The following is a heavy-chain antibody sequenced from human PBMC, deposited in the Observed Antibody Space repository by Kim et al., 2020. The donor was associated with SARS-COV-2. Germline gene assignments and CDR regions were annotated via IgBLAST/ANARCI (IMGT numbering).Heavy chain of an antibody. CDR3: ARVGTMVRGVRYYYYYYGMDV. J-gene: IGHJ6*02. V-gene: IGHV1-3*01. D-gene: IGHD3-10*01. Sequence: ASVKVSCKASGYTFTSYAMHWVRQAPGQRLEWMGWINAGNGNTKYSQKFQGRVTITRDTSASTAYMELSSLRSEDTAVYYCARVGTMVRGVRYYYYYYGMDVWGQGATVTVSS. CDR1: GYTFTSYA. CDR2: INAGNGNT.